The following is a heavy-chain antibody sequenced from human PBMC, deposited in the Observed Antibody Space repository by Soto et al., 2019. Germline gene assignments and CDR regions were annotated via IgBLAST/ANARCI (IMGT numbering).Heavy chain of an antibody. Sequence: DVQLVESGGGLVQPGGSLRLSCAASGFTFSNSWMHWVRQVSGKGLEWVSRINADGTSTSYADSVKGRFTISRDNAKNTLYLHVNRLGAEDTAVYYCVKVLARGVGVPRFYFDSWGQGALVTVSS. D-gene: IGHD2-2*01. CDR2: INADGTST. V-gene: IGHV3-74*01. CDR3: VKVLARGVGVPRFYFDS. CDR1: GFTFSNSW. J-gene: IGHJ4*02.